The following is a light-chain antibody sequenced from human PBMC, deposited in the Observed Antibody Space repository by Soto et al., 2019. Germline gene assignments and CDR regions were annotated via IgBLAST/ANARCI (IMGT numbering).Light chain of an antibody. CDR2: SAS. J-gene: IGKJ3*01. CDR3: QGYNNA. V-gene: IGKV1-27*01. Sequence: DFPMTQSPSSLSASVVDRVTITCRASQGISNYLAWYQQKPGKVPKLLIYSASTLQSGVPSRFSVSGSGTDFTLTISSLQPEDVATYFCQGYNNAFGPGTKVDIK. CDR1: QGISNY.